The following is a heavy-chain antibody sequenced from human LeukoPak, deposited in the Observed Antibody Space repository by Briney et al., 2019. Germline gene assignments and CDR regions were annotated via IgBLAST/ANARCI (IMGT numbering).Heavy chain of an antibody. J-gene: IGHJ4*02. CDR3: ARGDYDFWSGYPLFDY. CDR1: GGSISSGGYY. CDR2: IYHSGST. Sequence: PSETLSLTCTVSGGSISSGGYYWSWIRQPPGKGLEWIGYIYHSGSTYYNPSLKSRVTISVDRSKNQFSLKLSSVTAADTAVYYCARGDYDFWSGYPLFDYWGQGTLVTVSS. V-gene: IGHV4-30-2*01. D-gene: IGHD3-3*01.